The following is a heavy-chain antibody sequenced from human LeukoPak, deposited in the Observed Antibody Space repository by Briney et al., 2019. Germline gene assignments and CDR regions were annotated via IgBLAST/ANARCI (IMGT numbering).Heavy chain of an antibody. Sequence: SSETLSLTCAVYGGSFSGYYWSWIRQPPGKGLEWIGEINHSGSTNYNPSLKSRVTISVDTSKNQFSLKLSSVTAADTAVYYCARALTTVTLSGMDVWGQGTTVTVSS. CDR2: INHSGST. V-gene: IGHV4-34*01. D-gene: IGHD4-11*01. CDR1: GGSFSGYY. J-gene: IGHJ6*02. CDR3: ARALTTVTLSGMDV.